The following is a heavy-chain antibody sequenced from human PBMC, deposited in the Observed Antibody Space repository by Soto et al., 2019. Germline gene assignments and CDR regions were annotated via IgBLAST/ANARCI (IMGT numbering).Heavy chain of an antibody. D-gene: IGHD3-3*01. Sequence: PSETLSLTCTVSGGSISSGGYYWSWIRQHPGKGLECIGYIYYSGSTYYNPSLKSRVTISVDTSKNQFSLKLSSVTAADTAVYYCASIHRITLFGVDTHYGMDVWGQGTKVTVYS. CDR3: ASIHRITLFGVDTHYGMDV. CDR1: GGSISSGGYY. V-gene: IGHV4-31*03. J-gene: IGHJ6*02. CDR2: IYYSGST.